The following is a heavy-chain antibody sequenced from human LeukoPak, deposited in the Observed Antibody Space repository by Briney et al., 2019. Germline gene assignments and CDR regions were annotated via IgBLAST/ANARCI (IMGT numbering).Heavy chain of an antibody. V-gene: IGHV4-34*01. CDR2: INHSGST. Sequence: SETLSLTCAVYGGSFSGYYWSWIRQPPGKGLEWIGEINHSGSTNYNPSLKSRVTISVDTSKNQFSLKLSSVTAADTAVYYCARDLWGSGYFDYWGQGTLVTVSS. CDR1: GGSFSGYY. CDR3: ARDLWGSGYFDY. J-gene: IGHJ4*02. D-gene: IGHD7-27*01.